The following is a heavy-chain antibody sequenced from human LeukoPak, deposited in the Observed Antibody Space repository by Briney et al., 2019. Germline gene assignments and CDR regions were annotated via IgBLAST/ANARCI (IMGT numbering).Heavy chain of an antibody. D-gene: IGHD1-26*01. CDR2: MYHSGST. CDR1: GYSISSGYY. J-gene: IGHJ4*02. V-gene: IGHV4-38-2*01. CDR3: ARAHRGSQTDY. Sequence: SETLSLTCAVSGYSISSGYYWGWIRQPPGKGLEWIGGMYHSGSTYYNSSLKSRVTISIDMSKNQFSLKLSSVTAADTAVYYCARAHRGSQTDYWGQGTLVTVSS.